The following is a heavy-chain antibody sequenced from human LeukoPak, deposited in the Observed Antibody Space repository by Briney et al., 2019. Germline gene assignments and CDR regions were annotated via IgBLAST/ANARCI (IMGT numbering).Heavy chain of an antibody. Sequence: GASVKVSCKASGYIFDIYAMIWVRQAPGQGLELMGWINTNTWNPTYAQGFTGRLVFSLDTSVSTAYLQISSLKAEDTAVYYCARDYTLTLGTTTYFQHWGQGTLVTVSS. CDR2: INTNTWNP. V-gene: IGHV7-4-1*02. J-gene: IGHJ1*01. CDR3: ARDYTLTLGTTTYFQH. D-gene: IGHD1-7*01. CDR1: GYIFDIYA.